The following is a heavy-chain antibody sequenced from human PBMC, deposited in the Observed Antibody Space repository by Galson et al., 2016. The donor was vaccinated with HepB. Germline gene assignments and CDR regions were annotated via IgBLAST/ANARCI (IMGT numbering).Heavy chain of an antibody. CDR3: AKGGGGDGYNQFYFDS. J-gene: IGHJ4*02. D-gene: IGHD5-24*01. V-gene: IGHV3-23*01. CDR2: IFGSGVTT. Sequence: SLRLSCAASGLTFSTYAMSWVRQAPGKGLEWLSTIFGSGVTTSYSYSVKGRFTISRDNSKNTLYLQMNSLRADDTAVYFCAKGGGGDGYNQFYFDSWGQGTLVTVSS. CDR1: GLTFSTYA.